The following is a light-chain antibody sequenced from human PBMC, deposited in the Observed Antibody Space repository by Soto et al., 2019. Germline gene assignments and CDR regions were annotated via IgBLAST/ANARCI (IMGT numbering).Light chain of an antibody. J-gene: IGKJ3*01. CDR3: HQYYTSPH. CDR1: QSVLSNNKNY. V-gene: IGKV4-1*01. CDR2: WAS. Sequence: DIVMTQSPDSLAVSLGERATISCKSSQSVLSNNKNYLAWYQQKPGQPPKLLINWASTRESGVPDRFSGSGSGTDFTLTTSSLQAEDEAVYYCHQYYTSPHVGPRTKVDIK.